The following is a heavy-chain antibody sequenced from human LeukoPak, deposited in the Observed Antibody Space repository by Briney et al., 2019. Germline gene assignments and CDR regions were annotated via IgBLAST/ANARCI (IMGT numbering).Heavy chain of an antibody. CDR3: AREPGIAVAGTYYYYGMDV. CDR2: ISGSGGST. CDR1: GGSISSGDYY. Sequence: ETLSLTCTVSGGSISSGDYYWSWVRQAPGKGLEWVSAISGSGGSTYYADSVKGRFTISRDNSKNTLYLQMNSLRAEDTAVYYCAREPGIAVAGTYYYYGMDVWGQGTTVTVSS. J-gene: IGHJ6*02. D-gene: IGHD6-19*01. V-gene: IGHV3-23*01.